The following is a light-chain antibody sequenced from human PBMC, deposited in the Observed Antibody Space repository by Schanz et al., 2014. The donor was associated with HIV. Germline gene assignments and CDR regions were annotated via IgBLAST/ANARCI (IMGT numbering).Light chain of an antibody. CDR3: QQYDTLPFT. J-gene: IGKJ3*01. Sequence: DIQMTQSPSSLSASVGARVTITCQASQDISNYLNWYQQKPGKAPKLLISDASNLEIGVPSRFSGSGSGTDFTFTISSLQPEDIATYYCQQYDTLPFTFGPGTKVDIK. CDR2: DAS. V-gene: IGKV1-33*01. CDR1: QDISNY.